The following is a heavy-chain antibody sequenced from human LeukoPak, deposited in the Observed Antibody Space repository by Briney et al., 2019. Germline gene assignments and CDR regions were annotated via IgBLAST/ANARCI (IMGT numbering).Heavy chain of an antibody. J-gene: IGHJ6*03. CDR2: ISSSSSYI. D-gene: IGHD3-10*01. V-gene: IGHV3-21*01. CDR1: GFTFSSYS. CDR3: ARLLPARPRQPSLLYYYYMDV. Sequence: GSLRLSCAASGFTFSSYSMNWVRQAPGKGLEWVSSISSSSSYIYYADSVKGRFTISRDNAKNSLYLQMNSLRAEDTAVYYCARLLPARPRQPSLLYYYYMDVWGKGTTVTISS.